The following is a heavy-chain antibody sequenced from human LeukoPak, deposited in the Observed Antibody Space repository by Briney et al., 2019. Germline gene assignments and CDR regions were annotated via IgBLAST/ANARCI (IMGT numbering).Heavy chain of an antibody. Sequence: PGGSLRLSCAASGLTFSSYAMHWVRQAPGKGLEWVAVISYDGSNKYYADSVKGRFTISRDNSKNTLYLQMNSLRAEDTAVYYCARVSFYDSSGYYAYYGMDVWGQGTTVTVSS. V-gene: IGHV3-30-3*01. D-gene: IGHD3-22*01. J-gene: IGHJ6*02. CDR3: ARVSFYDSSGYYAYYGMDV. CDR2: ISYDGSNK. CDR1: GLTFSSYA.